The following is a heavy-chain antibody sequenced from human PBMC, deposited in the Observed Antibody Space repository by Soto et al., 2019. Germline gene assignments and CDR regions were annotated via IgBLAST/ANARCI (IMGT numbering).Heavy chain of an antibody. CDR2: IIPILGIA. CDR3: ARDLRDGDYNY. CDR1: GGTFSSYT. J-gene: IGHJ4*02. D-gene: IGHD4-17*01. V-gene: IGHV1-69*08. Sequence: QVQLVQSGAEVKKPGSSVKVSCKASGGTFSSYTISWVRQAPGQGLEWMGRIIPILGIANYAQKFQGRVTITADKSTSTAYMELSSLRSEDTAVYYCARDLRDGDYNYWGQGTLVTVSS.